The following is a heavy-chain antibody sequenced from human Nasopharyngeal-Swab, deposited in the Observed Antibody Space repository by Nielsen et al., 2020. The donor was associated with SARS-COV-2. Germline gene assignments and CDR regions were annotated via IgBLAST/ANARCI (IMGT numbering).Heavy chain of an antibody. CDR1: GFTFSGSA. V-gene: IGHV3-73*01. CDR3: VRLSIAAAGVDF. J-gene: IGHJ4*02. D-gene: IGHD6-13*01. Sequence: GESLKISCAASGFTFSGSAMHWVRQASGKGLEWVGRIRSKANSYATAYAASVKGRFTISRDDSKNTAYLQMNSLRAEDTAVFYCVRLSIAAAGVDFWGQGTLVTVSS. CDR2: IRSKANSYAT.